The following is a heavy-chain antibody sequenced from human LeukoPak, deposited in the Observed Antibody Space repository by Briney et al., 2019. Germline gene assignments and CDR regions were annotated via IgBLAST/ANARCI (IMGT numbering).Heavy chain of an antibody. Sequence: PGGSLRLPCAASGFTFSRDSMHWVRQSPGKGLVWLSRIDPDGSTTNYADSVKGRFTISRDNAKNTLYLQMNSLTDEDTAVYYCASDVAYKFDYWGQGTLVTFSS. CDR1: GFTFSRDS. V-gene: IGHV3-74*01. CDR2: IDPDGSTT. D-gene: IGHD5-24*01. J-gene: IGHJ4*02. CDR3: ASDVAYKFDY.